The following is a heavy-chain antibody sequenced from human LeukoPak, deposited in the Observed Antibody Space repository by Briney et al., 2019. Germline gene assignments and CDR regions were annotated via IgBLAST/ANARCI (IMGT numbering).Heavy chain of an antibody. D-gene: IGHD2-15*01. J-gene: IGHJ3*02. CDR3: ARGYCSGGSCYFDAFDI. Sequence: SETLSLTCTVSGYSISSGYYWGWIRQPPGKGLEWIGSIYHSGSTYYNPSLKSRVALSVDTSKNQFSLELSSVTAADTAVYYCARGYCSGGSCYFDAFDIWGHGTLVTVSS. CDR2: IYHSGST. V-gene: IGHV4-38-2*02. CDR1: GYSISSGYY.